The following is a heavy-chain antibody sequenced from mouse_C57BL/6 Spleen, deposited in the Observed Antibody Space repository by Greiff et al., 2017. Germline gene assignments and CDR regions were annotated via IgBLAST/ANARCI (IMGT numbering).Heavy chain of an antibody. D-gene: IGHD1-1*01. CDR2: ISSGGDYI. CDR3: TRDQGGLYCGSFFDY. J-gene: IGHJ2*01. Sequence: EVLLVESGEGLVKPGGSLKLSCAASGFTFSSYAMSWVRQTPEKRLEWVASISSGGDYIYYADTVKGRFTISRDNARNTLYLQMSSLKSEDTAMYYCTRDQGGLYCGSFFDYWGQGTTRTVSS. CDR1: GFTFSSYA. V-gene: IGHV5-9-1*02.